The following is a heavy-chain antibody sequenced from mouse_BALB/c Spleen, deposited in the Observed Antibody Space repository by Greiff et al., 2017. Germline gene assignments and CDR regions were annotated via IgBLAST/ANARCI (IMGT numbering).Heavy chain of an antibody. CDR2: IDPANGNT. CDR3: ARGGWYFDV. CDR1: GFNIKDTY. Sequence: VQLQQSGAELVKPGASVKLSCTASGFNIKDTYMHWVKQRPEQGLEWIGRIDPANGNTKYDPKFQGKATITAYKSSNTAYLQLSSLTSEDTAVYYCARGGWYFDVWGAGTTVTVSS. V-gene: IGHV14-3*02. J-gene: IGHJ1*01.